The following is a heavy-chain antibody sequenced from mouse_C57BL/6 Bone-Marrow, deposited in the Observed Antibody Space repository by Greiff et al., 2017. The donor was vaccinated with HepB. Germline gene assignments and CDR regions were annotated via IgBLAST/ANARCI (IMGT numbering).Heavy chain of an antibody. CDR3: TRRSNYRAWFAY. CDR1: GYTFTDYE. V-gene: IGHV1-15*01. D-gene: IGHD2-5*01. J-gene: IGHJ3*01. Sequence: VQLQQPGAELVRPGASVTLSCKASGYTFTDYEMHWVKQTPVHGLEWIGAIDPETGGTAYNQKFKGKAILTADKSSSTAYMELRSLTSEDSAVYYCTRRSNYRAWFAYWGQGTRVTVSA. CDR2: IDPETGGT.